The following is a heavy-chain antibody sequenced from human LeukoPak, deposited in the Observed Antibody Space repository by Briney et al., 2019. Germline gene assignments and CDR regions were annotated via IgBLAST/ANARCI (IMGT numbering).Heavy chain of an antibody. CDR2: INNGGSRT. D-gene: IGHD3-22*01. J-gene: IGHJ4*02. CDR1: GFTFSNCW. Sequence: GGSLRLSCAASGFTFSNCWMHWVRQAPGKGLVWVSRINNGGSRTMYADSVKGRFTISRDNARNTLYLQMNSLRAEDTAIYYCATGGSDSSDYFFGFYWGQGTLVTVSS. V-gene: IGHV3-74*03. CDR3: ATGGSDSSDYFFGFY.